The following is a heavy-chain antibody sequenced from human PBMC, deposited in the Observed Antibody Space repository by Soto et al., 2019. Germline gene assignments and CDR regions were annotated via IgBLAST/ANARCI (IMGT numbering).Heavy chain of an antibody. CDR2: ISGRGAST. J-gene: IGHJ4*02. CDR1: GFTFTSYA. Sequence: GGSLRLSCAASGFTFTSYAMTWVRQSPGKGLEWLSTISGRGASTYDTDSVKGRFTISRDNSKNMLYLQLNSLRAEDTAVYYCAKAGRGHSYSYYYDCWGQGTLVTVSS. D-gene: IGHD5-18*01. V-gene: IGHV3-23*01. CDR3: AKAGRGHSYSYYYDC.